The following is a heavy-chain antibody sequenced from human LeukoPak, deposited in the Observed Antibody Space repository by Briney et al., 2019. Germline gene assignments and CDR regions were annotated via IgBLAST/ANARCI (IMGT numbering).Heavy chain of an antibody. V-gene: IGHV3-30*18. D-gene: IGHD2-21*02. J-gene: IGHJ5*02. Sequence: GGSLRLSCAASGFTFSSYGMHWVRQAPGKGLEWVAVISYDGSNKYYADSVKGRFTISRDNSKNTLYLQMNSLRAEDTAVYYCAKDSRGYCGGDCYLWFDPWGQGTLVTVSS. CDR2: ISYDGSNK. CDR3: AKDSRGYCGGDCYLWFDP. CDR1: GFTFSSYG.